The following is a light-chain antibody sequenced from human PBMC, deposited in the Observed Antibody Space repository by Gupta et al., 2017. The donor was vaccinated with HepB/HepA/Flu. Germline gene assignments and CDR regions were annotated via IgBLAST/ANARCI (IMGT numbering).Light chain of an antibody. CDR2: DAS. Sequence: DIQMTQSPSSLSASIGDRVSFTCQASQGISHFLTWYQQKPGKAPRVIIYDASTVQTGVPRRFSGSGSGANFTFTITSLQPEDVATYYCLQDADFPVTFGGGTRLDIK. V-gene: IGKV1-33*01. CDR1: QGISHF. J-gene: IGKJ4*01. CDR3: LQDADFPVT.